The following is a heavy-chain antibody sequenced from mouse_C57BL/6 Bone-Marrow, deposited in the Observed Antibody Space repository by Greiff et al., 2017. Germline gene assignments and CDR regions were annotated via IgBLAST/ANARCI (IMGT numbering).Heavy chain of an antibody. CDR3: TTSFITTVVVDY. Sequence: EVQLQQYGAELVRPGASVKLSCTASGFNIKDDYMHWVKQRPEQGLEWIGWIVPENGDTEYASKFQGKATITADTSSNTAYLQLSSLTSEDTAVYYCTTSFITTVVVDYWGQGTTLTVSS. CDR2: IVPENGDT. CDR1: GFNIKDDY. J-gene: IGHJ2*01. D-gene: IGHD1-1*01. V-gene: IGHV14-4*01.